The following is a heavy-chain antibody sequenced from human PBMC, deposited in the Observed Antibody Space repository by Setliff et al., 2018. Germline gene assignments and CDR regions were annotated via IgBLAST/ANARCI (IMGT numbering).Heavy chain of an antibody. CDR3: ARGRNIAARLLDA. V-gene: IGHV4-34*01. CDR2: INHRGST. Sequence: SETLSLTCVVYGGSFSNYYWSWIRQPPGKGLEWVGEINHRGSTNYNPSLKSRVTISVDTSKDQFSLKVISMTAADTAVYYCARGRNIAARLLDAWGQGTLVTVSS. CDR1: GGSFSNYY. D-gene: IGHD6-6*01. J-gene: IGHJ4*02.